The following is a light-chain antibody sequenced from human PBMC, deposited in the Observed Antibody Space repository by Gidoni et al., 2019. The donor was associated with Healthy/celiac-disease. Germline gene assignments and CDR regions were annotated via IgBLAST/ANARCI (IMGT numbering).Light chain of an antibody. Sequence: AIWMTQSPSLLSASTGDRITISCRMSQCISSYLAWYQQKQGKAPELLIYAASTLPSGVPSRCSGSGSGTDYTLTISCLQSEDFATYYCQQYYSFPPAFGPGTKVDIK. V-gene: IGKV1D-8*02. CDR2: AAS. CDR3: QQYYSFPPA. CDR1: QCISSY. J-gene: IGKJ3*01.